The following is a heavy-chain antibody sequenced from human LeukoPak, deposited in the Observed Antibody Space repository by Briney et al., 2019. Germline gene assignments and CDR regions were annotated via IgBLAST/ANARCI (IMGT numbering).Heavy chain of an antibody. Sequence: GGSLRLSCAASGFTFSSYTMHWVRQAPGKGLEWVAVLSYDGSNKYYADSVKGRFTISRDNARNTMYLQMNSLRAEDTAVYYCARGRYCSSTSCYENYYYALDIWGQGTTVTVSS. D-gene: IGHD2-2*01. CDR1: GFTFSSYT. CDR2: LSYDGSNK. CDR3: ARGRYCSSTSCYENYYYALDI. V-gene: IGHV3-30-3*01. J-gene: IGHJ6*02.